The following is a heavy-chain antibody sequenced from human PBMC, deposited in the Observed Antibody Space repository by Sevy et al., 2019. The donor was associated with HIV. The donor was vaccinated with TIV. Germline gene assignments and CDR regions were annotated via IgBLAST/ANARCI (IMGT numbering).Heavy chain of an antibody. CDR1: GFTFSNAR. D-gene: IGHD1-26*01. V-gene: IGHV3-15*01. CDR3: TTVWIRTGSIERNGVFEY. CDR2: IKSKTDDVTT. J-gene: IGHJ4*02. Sequence: GGSLRLSCAVSGFTFSNARMSWVRQAPGKGLEWVGRIKSKTDDVTTDYAAPVKGRFTSSRDDSKSTLYLQMNSLKTEDTAVYYCTTVWIRTGSIERNGVFEYWGQGTLVTVSS.